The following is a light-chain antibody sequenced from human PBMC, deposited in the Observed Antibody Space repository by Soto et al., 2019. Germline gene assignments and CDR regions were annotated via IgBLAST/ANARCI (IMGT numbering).Light chain of an antibody. Sequence: AIRMTQSPSSFSASTGDRVTITCRASQGISSYLAWYQQKPGKAPKLLIYAASTLQSGEPSRFSGSGPGTDFTLTISCLQSEDFATYYCQQYYSYPPLTFGGGTKVEIK. CDR2: AAS. CDR3: QQYYSYPPLT. CDR1: QGISSY. V-gene: IGKV1-8*01. J-gene: IGKJ4*01.